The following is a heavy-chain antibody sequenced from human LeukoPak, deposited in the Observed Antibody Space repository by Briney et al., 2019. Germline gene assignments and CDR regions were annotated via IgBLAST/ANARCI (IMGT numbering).Heavy chain of an antibody. CDR1: GFTFSSYS. Sequence: GGSLRLSCAASGFTFSSYSMNWVRQAPGKGLEWVSSISSSSSYIYYADSVKGRFTISRDNAKNSLYLQMNSLRAEDTAVYYCARVHYDSSGCYYGTYYFDYWGQGTLVTVSS. V-gene: IGHV3-21*01. CDR2: ISSSSSYI. J-gene: IGHJ4*02. D-gene: IGHD3-22*01. CDR3: ARVHYDSSGCYYGTYYFDY.